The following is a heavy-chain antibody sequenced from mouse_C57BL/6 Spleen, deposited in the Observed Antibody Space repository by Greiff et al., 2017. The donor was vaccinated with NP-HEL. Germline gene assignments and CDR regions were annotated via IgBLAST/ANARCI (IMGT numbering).Heavy chain of an antibody. CDR3: ARDLTNYDGRGFVY. Sequence: EVQLQQSGPGLVKPSQSLSLTCSVTGYSITSGYYWNWIRQFPGNKLEWMGYISYDGSNNYNPSLKNRIPITRDTSKNQFFLKLNSVTTEDTATYYCARDLTNYDGRGFVYWGQGTLVTVSA. J-gene: IGHJ3*01. D-gene: IGHD1-1*01. CDR2: ISYDGSN. CDR1: GYSITSGYY. V-gene: IGHV3-6*01.